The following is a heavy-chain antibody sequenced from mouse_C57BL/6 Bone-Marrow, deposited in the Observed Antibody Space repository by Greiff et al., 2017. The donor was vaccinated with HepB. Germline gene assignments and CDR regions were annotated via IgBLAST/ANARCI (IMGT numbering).Heavy chain of an antibody. J-gene: IGHJ2*01. CDR2: IYPRSGNT. D-gene: IGHD1-1*01. CDR3: ARPIFHDYGSSYCDY. CDR1: GYTFTSYG. V-gene: IGHV1-81*01. Sequence: QVQLKESGAELARPGASVQLSCKASGYTFTSYGISWVKQRTGQGLEWIGEIYPRSGNTYYNEKFKGKATLTADKSSSTAYMELRSLTSEDSAVYFCARPIFHDYGSSYCDYWGQGTTLTVSS.